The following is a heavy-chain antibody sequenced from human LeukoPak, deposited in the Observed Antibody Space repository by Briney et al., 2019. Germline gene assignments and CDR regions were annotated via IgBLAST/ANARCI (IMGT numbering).Heavy chain of an antibody. CDR1: GFTFSSYS. CDR2: ISSSSSYI. Sequence: GGSLRLSCAASGFTFSSYSMTWVRQAPGKGLEWVSSISSSSSYIYYADSVKGRFTISRDNAKNSLYLQMNSLRAEDTAVYYCARGSHYYGMDVWGQGTTVTVSS. J-gene: IGHJ6*02. CDR3: ARGSHYYGMDV. V-gene: IGHV3-21*01.